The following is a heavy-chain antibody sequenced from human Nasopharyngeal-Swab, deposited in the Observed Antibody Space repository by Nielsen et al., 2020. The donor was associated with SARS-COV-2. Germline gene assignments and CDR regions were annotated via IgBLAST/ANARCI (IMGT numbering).Heavy chain of an antibody. V-gene: IGHV1-8*01. D-gene: IGHD5-12*01. J-gene: IGHJ6*03. Sequence: WVRQAPGQGLEWMGWMNPNSGNTGYAQKFQGRVTMTRNTSISTDYMELSSLRSEDTAVYYCAKEFIVAKIFHYYYMDVWGKGTTVTVSS. CDR3: AKEFIVAKIFHYYYMDV. CDR2: MNPNSGNT.